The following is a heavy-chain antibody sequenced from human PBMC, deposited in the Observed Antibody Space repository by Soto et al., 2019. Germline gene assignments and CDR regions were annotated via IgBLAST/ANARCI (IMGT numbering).Heavy chain of an antibody. CDR2: ISASGGST. D-gene: IGHD2-8*02. Sequence: EVQLLDSGGGLVQPGGSLRLSCVASGFTSSSCAMRWVRPAPGTGLECVTGISASGGSTYYADAVKGRFTISRDNSKNTLFPQMTRLRAVDTAVYYRPIPGLGTGMYVFLVWGQGTLVTVSS. CDR3: PIPGLGTGMYVFLV. CDR1: GFTSSSCA. J-gene: IGHJ4*02. V-gene: IGHV3-23*01.